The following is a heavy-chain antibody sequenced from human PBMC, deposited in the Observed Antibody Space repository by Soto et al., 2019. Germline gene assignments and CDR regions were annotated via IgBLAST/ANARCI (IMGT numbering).Heavy chain of an antibody. D-gene: IGHD3-22*01. CDR2: INPNSGGT. V-gene: IGHV1-2*02. J-gene: IGHJ4*02. Sequence: ASVKVSCKASGYTFTGYYMHWVRQAPGQGLEWMGWINPNSGGTNYAQKFQGRVTMTRDTSSSTAYMELSRLRSDDTAVYYCARDLTRRYYYDSSGPAAYGGQGNLVTVSS. CDR3: ARDLTRRYYYDSSGPAAY. CDR1: GYTFTGYY.